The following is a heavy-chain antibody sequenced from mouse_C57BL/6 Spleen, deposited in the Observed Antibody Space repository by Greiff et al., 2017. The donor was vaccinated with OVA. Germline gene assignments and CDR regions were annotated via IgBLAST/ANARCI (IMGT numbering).Heavy chain of an antibody. Sequence: VQLQQSGPGLVKPSQSLSLTCSVTGYSITSGYYWHWIRQFPGNKLEWMGYISYDGSNNYNPSLKNRTSITRDTSKNQFFLKLNSVTTEDTATYYCARDPYYYGSSYFDYWGQGTTLTVSS. D-gene: IGHD1-1*01. CDR2: ISYDGSN. J-gene: IGHJ2*01. CDR3: ARDPYYYGSSYFDY. CDR1: GYSITSGYY. V-gene: IGHV3-6*01.